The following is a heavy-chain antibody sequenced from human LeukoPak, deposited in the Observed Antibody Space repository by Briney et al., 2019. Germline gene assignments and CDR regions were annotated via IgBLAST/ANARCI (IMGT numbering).Heavy chain of an antibody. V-gene: IGHV4-59*01. J-gene: IGHJ3*02. CDR3: ASASLNIYAFDI. D-gene: IGHD2/OR15-2a*01. CDR1: LGSISSYY. CDR2: IYYSGST. Sequence: SSETLSLTCTVSLGSISSYYWSWIRQPPGKGLKWIGYIYYSGSTKYKPSLKSRATISVHTSKNQFSLKLSSVTSADTAVYYCASASLNIYAFDIWGQGTMVTVSS.